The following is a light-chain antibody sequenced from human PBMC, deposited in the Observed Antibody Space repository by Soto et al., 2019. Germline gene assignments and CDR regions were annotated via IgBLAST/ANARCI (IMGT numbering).Light chain of an antibody. CDR1: QSISRW. CDR3: QQYSTYSWT. V-gene: IGKV1-5*01. CDR2: DAS. J-gene: IGKJ1*01. Sequence: IQMTQSPSTLSASFGDRVTITCRTGQSISRWLAWYQQKPGEAPKLLIYDASTLESGVPSRFSGSGYGTDFNLTISSLQTDDVATYYCQQYSTYSWTFGLGTKVDIK.